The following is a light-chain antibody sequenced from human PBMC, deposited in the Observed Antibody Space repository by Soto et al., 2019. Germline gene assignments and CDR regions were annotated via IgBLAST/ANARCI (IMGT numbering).Light chain of an antibody. CDR1: SSDVGTYNY. CDR2: EVS. Sequence: QSALTQPPSASGSPGQSVTISCTGTSSDVGTYNYVSWYQHPPGKAPKLMIYEVSKRPSGVPDRFSGSKSGNTASLTVSGLQAEDEADYYCSSYAGSNNFVVFGGGTQLTVL. V-gene: IGLV2-8*01. CDR3: SSYAGSNNFVV. J-gene: IGLJ2*01.